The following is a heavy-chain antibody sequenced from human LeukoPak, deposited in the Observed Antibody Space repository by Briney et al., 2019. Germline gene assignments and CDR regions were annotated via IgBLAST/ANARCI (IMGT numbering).Heavy chain of an antibody. Sequence: GGSLRLSYAASGFTFSIYWMHWVRQGPGKGLVWVSRINTDGSSTTYADSVKGRFTISRDNAKNTLYLQMNSLSAEDTAVYYCARGYSSSYRIDYWGQGTLVTVSS. J-gene: IGHJ4*02. CDR3: ARGYSSSYRIDY. V-gene: IGHV3-74*01. CDR2: INTDGSST. CDR1: GFTFSIYW. D-gene: IGHD6-6*01.